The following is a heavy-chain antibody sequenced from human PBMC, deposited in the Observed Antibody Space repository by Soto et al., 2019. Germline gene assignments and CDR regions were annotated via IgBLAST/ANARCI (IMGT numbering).Heavy chain of an antibody. V-gene: IGHV1-3*01. CDR1: GYTFTSYA. CDR2: INAGDGNT. J-gene: IGHJ4*02. CDR3: ARGPGYSGYSLSYYFDY. D-gene: IGHD5-12*01. Sequence: ASVKVSCKASGYTFTSYAMHWVRQAPGQRLEWMGWINAGDGNTKYSQKFQGRVTTTRDTSASTAYMELSSLRSEDTAVYYCARGPGYSGYSLSYYFDYWGQGTLVTVSS.